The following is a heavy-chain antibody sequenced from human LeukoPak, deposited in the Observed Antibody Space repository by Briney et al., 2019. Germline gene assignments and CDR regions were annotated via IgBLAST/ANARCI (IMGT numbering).Heavy chain of an antibody. J-gene: IGHJ4*02. D-gene: IGHD1-1*01. CDR2: IIPIFATA. CDR1: GGTFSSYA. Sequence: SVKVCCKASGGTFSSYAISWVRQAPGQGLEWMGGIIPIFATANYAQKFQGRVTITTDESTSTAYMELSSLRSEDTAVYYCARGPGLERFDYWGQGTLVTVSS. V-gene: IGHV1-69*05. CDR3: ARGPGLERFDY.